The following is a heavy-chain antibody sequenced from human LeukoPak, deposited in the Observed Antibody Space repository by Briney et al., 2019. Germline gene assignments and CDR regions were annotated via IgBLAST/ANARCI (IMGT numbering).Heavy chain of an antibody. CDR2: IKQDGSEK. D-gene: IGHD3-22*01. V-gene: IGHV3-7*01. J-gene: IGHJ4*02. CDR3: ARSSNDSSGYDFDY. Sequence: GGSLRLSCVDPGFTFSRSWMSWVRQAPGKGLEFVANIKQDGSEKYYADSVKGRFTTSRDNPKHSLLLQMNRLSAEDTAEYYCARSSNDSSGYDFDYWGQGTLVTVSA. CDR1: GFTFSRSW.